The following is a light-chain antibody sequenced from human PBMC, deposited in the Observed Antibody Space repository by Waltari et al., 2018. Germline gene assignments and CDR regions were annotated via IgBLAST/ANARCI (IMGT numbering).Light chain of an antibody. J-gene: IGKJ4*01. Sequence: DIQMTQAPSSVSASVGDSVTITCRASQGISSWLAWYHQKPGKAPNLLISAASSLQSGVPSRFSGSGSGTDFTLTISSLQPEDFATYYCLQTNSLPFTFGGGTNVEIK. CDR2: AAS. CDR3: LQTNSLPFT. CDR1: QGISSW. V-gene: IGKV1D-12*01.